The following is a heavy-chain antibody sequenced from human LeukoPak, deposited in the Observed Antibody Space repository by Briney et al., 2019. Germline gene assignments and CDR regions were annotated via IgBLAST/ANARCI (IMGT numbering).Heavy chain of an antibody. D-gene: IGHD6-6*01. CDR2: ISGSGGST. V-gene: IGHV3-23*01. CDR1: GFTFSSYA. Sequence: PGGSLRLSCAASGFTFSSYAMSWVRQPPGKGLEWVSAISGSGGSTYYADSVKGRFTISRDNSKNTLYLQMNSLRAEDTAVYYCAAGAEYSSSGMDYWSQGTLVTVSS. CDR3: AAGAEYSSSGMDY. J-gene: IGHJ4*02.